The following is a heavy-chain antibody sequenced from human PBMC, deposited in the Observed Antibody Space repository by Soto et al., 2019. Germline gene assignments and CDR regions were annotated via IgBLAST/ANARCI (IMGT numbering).Heavy chain of an antibody. D-gene: IGHD1-1*01. CDR1: GFTFSSYA. V-gene: IGHV3-23*01. J-gene: IGHJ4*02. Sequence: GESLKISCAASGFTFSSYAMSWVRQAPGKGLEWVSAISGSGGSTYYADSVKGRFTISRDNSKNTLYLQMNSLRAEDTAVYYCAKALSGTDYWGQGTLVTVSS. CDR3: AKALSGTDY. CDR2: ISGSGGST.